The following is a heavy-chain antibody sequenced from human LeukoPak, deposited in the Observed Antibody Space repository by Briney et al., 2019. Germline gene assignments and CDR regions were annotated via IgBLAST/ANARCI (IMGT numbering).Heavy chain of an antibody. V-gene: IGHV3-23*01. CDR3: AKRGPCGGDCWGAFDI. Sequence: PGGSLRLSCAASGFTFSSYAMSWVRQAPGKGLEWVSAISGSGGSTYYADSVKGRFTISRDNSKNTLYLQMNSLRAEDTAVYYCAKRGPCGGDCWGAFDIWGQGTMVTVSS. CDR2: ISGSGGST. CDR1: GFTFSSYA. D-gene: IGHD2-21*02. J-gene: IGHJ3*02.